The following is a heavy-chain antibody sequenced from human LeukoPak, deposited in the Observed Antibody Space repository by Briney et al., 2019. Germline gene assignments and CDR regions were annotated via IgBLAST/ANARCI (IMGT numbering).Heavy chain of an antibody. CDR2: INSDGSST. Sequence: QPGGSLRLSCAASGFTFSSYWMHWLRQAPGKGLVWVSRINSDGSSTSYADSVKGRFTISRDNAKNMLYLQMNSLRAEDTAVYYCAREGSSGWYAGYWGQGTLVTVSS. V-gene: IGHV3-74*01. CDR1: GFTFSSYW. CDR3: AREGSSGWYAGY. D-gene: IGHD6-19*01. J-gene: IGHJ4*02.